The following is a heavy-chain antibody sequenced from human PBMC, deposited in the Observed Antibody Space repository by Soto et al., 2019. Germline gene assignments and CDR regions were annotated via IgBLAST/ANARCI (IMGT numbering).Heavy chain of an antibody. J-gene: IGHJ4*02. Sequence: QVQLQESGPGLVKPSETLSLTCTVSGGSISSYYWSWIRQPPGEGLEWIGYIYYSGSTNYNPSLTGXVXIXXDPPKTQYYPKLSSVTAADTAVYYCARRYGSRFDYWGQGTLVTVSS. V-gene: IGHV4-59*08. CDR2: IYYSGST. CDR3: ARRYGSRFDY. D-gene: IGHD5-18*01. CDR1: GGSISSYY.